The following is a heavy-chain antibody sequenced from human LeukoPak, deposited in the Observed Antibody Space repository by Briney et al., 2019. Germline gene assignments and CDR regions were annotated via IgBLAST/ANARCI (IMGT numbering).Heavy chain of an antibody. D-gene: IGHD2/OR15-2a*01. CDR2: ISGSDGTT. CDR3: AEDSAKKYDDY. V-gene: IGHV3-23*01. J-gene: IGHJ4*02. CDR1: GFTFSSYG. Sequence: PGGSLRLSCAASGFTFSSYGMSWVRQAPGKGLEWVSGISGSDGTTYYADSVKGRFTISRDNSKNTLYLQMNGLRAEDTAVYYCAEDSAKKYDDYWGQGALVTVSS.